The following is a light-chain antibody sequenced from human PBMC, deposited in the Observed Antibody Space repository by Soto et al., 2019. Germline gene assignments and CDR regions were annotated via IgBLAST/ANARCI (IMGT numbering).Light chain of an antibody. CDR3: QQYKTYPLT. CDR1: QDIGNS. J-gene: IGKJ4*02. V-gene: IGKV1-16*01. Sequence: DIKMAQSPSSLSASVGATVTLTSRASQDIGNSLAWLQQKPGRAPKPLISSVSSLQSGVPSRFSGSRYGADFTLTISNLQPEDVATYYCQQYKTYPLTFGGGTKVDIK. CDR2: SVS.